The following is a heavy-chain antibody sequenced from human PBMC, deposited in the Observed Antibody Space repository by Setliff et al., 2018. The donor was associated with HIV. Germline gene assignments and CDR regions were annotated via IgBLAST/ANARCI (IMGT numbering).Heavy chain of an antibody. Sequence: SETLSLTCDVSGSYISNSYYWGWVRQPPGKGLEGIGRIYHSGTTYYNPSLKSRVTIAVATSKIQFSLKLTSVTAADTALYYCARSKYSSGWYSDHDAFDIWGQGTMVTVS. CDR2: IYHSGTT. J-gene: IGHJ3*02. D-gene: IGHD6-19*01. V-gene: IGHV4-38-2*01. CDR1: GSYISNSYY. CDR3: ARSKYSSGWYSDHDAFDI.